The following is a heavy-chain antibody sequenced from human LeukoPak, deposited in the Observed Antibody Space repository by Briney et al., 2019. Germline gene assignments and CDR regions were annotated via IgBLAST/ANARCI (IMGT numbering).Heavy chain of an antibody. V-gene: IGHV4-39*01. J-gene: IGHJ6*03. CDR2: IYYSGST. Sequence: SQTLSLTCTVSGGSISSGSYYWSWIRQPAGKGLEWIGSIYYSGSTYYNPSLKSRVTISVDTSKNQFSLKLSSVTAADTAVYYCARNMEHYYYYYMDVWGKGTTVTVSS. D-gene: IGHD1-1*01. CDR3: ARNMEHYYYYYMDV. CDR1: GGSISSGSYY.